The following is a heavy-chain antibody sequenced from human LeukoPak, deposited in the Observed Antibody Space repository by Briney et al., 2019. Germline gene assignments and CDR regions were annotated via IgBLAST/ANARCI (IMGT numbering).Heavy chain of an antibody. V-gene: IGHV4-59*01. CDR3: ARVRRWLQHYYYMDV. CDR2: IYYSGST. CDR1: GGSISSYY. J-gene: IGHJ6*03. Sequence: SETLSLTCTVSGGSISSYYWGWIRQPPGKGLEWIGYIYYSGSTNYNPSLKSRVTISVDTSKNQFSLKLSSVTAADTAVYYCARVRRWLQHYYYMDVWGKGTTVTVSS. D-gene: IGHD5-24*01.